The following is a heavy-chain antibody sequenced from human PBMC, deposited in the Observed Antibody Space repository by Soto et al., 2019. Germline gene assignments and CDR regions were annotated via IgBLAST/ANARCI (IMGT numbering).Heavy chain of an antibody. CDR1: GFTFSDYY. J-gene: IGHJ3*02. D-gene: IGHD3-10*01. V-gene: IGHV3-11*01. Sequence: GGSLRLSCAASGFTFSDYYMSWIRQAPGKGLEWVSYISSSGSTIYYADSVKGRFTISRDNAKNSLYLQMNSLRAEDTAVYYCARVLNKYYYGSETGDAFDIWGQGTMVTVSS. CDR2: ISSSGSTI. CDR3: ARVLNKYYYGSETGDAFDI.